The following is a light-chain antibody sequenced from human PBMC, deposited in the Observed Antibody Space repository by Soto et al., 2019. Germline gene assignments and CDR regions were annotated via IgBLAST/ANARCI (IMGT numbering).Light chain of an antibody. J-gene: IGKJ5*01. CDR2: GAS. V-gene: IGKV3-20*01. CDR1: QSVTSSH. CDR3: QQYGSLPIT. Sequence: EIVLTQSPGTLSLSPWERATLTCRASQSVTSSHLAWYQQKPGQAPRLLIYGASSRATGIPDRFSGSGSGTDFTLTISRVAPEDFAVYDCQQYGSLPITFGQGTRLEIK.